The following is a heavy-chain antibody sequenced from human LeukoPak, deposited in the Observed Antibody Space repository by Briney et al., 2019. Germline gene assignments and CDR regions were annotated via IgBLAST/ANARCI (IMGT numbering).Heavy chain of an antibody. D-gene: IGHD3-22*01. CDR1: GFTFSNAW. Sequence: GGSLRLSCAASGFTFSNAWMSWVRQAPGKGLEWVGRIKSKTDGGTTDYAAPVKGRFTISRDDSKNTLYLQMNSLKTEDTAVYYCTTENSDYDSSGYYRSYYFDYWGQGTLVTVSS. V-gene: IGHV3-15*01. CDR3: TTENSDYDSSGYYRSYYFDY. CDR2: IKSKTDGGTT. J-gene: IGHJ4*02.